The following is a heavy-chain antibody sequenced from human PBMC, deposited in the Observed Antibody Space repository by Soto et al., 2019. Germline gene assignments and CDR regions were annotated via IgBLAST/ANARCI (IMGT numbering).Heavy chain of an antibody. CDR3: AREIRVGTGTTNYAFDI. D-gene: IGHD1-1*01. V-gene: IGHV3-21*01. J-gene: IGHJ3*02. Sequence: GGSMRLSCAASGFTFSSYSMNWVRQAPGKGLEWVSSISSSSSYIYYADSVKGRFTISRDNAKNSLYLQMNSLGAEDTAVYYCAREIRVGTGTTNYAFDIWGQGTMVTVSS. CDR2: ISSSSSYI. CDR1: GFTFSSYS.